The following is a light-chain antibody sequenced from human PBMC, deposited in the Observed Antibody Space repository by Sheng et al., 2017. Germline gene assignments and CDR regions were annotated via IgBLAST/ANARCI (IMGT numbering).Light chain of an antibody. CDR3: QEYITYSWT. J-gene: IGKJ1*01. CDR1: QSISNW. Sequence: DIQMTQSPSTLSASVGDRVTITCRASQSISNWLAWYQQKPGKAPKLLIYTASTLESGVPPRFSGSGSGAEFTLTISSLQPDDLATYYCQEYITYSWTFGQGTKVE. V-gene: IGKV1-5*03. CDR2: TAS.